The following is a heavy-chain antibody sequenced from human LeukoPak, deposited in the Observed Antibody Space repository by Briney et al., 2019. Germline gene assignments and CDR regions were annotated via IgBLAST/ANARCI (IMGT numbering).Heavy chain of an antibody. CDR3: ARHPFATPFDY. V-gene: IGHV4-59*08. J-gene: IGHJ4*02. CDR1: GGSISGFY. D-gene: IGHD2-15*01. CDR2: IYYSGDS. Sequence: SETLSLTCTVSGGSISGFYWSWIRQPPGKGLEWIGYIYYSGDSNYNPSLKSRVTMSLDTSKNQLSPRLSSVTAADTAVYYCARHPFATPFDYWGRGTLVTVSS.